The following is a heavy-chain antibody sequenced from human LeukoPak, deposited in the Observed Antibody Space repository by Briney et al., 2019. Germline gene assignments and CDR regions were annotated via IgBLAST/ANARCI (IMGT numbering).Heavy chain of an antibody. V-gene: IGHV4-38-2*02. CDR3: ARVVASTSIDS. Sequence: PSETLSLTCTVSGYSINSGYFWGWVRQPPGKGPEWIGSIFHTGDVYYNPSLRSRVTLSIDTSRNQVSLKVTSVSAADTALYYCARVVASTSIDSWGQGILVTVSS. CDR2: IFHTGDV. J-gene: IGHJ4*02. D-gene: IGHD2-15*01. CDR1: GYSINSGYF.